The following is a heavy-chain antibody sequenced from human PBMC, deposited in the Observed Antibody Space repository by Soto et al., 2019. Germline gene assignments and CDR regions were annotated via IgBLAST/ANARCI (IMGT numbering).Heavy chain of an antibody. V-gene: IGHV3-30*18. D-gene: IGHD4-17*01. CDR3: AKLRLELRWYPPSFGYGMDV. Sequence: PGGSLRLSCAASGFTFSSYGMHWVRQAPGKGLEWVAVISYDGSNKYYADSVKGRFTISRDNSKNTLYLQMNSLRAEDTAVYYCAKLRLELRWYPPSFGYGMDVWGQGTTVTVSS. J-gene: IGHJ6*02. CDR2: ISYDGSNK. CDR1: GFTFSSYG.